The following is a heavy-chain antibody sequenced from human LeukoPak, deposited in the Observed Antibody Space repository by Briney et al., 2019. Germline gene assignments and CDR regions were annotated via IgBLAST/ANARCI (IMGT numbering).Heavy chain of an antibody. V-gene: IGHV4-59*08. CDR1: GGSISSYY. CDR3: ARHPRYSGSSMYYFDY. CDR2: IYYSGST. Sequence: PSETLSLTCTVSGGSISSYYWSWIRQPPGKGLEWIGYIYYSGSTNYNPPLKSRVTISVDTSKNQFSLKLSSVTAADTAAYYCARHPRYSGSSMYYFDYWGQGALVTVSS. J-gene: IGHJ4*02. D-gene: IGHD1-26*01.